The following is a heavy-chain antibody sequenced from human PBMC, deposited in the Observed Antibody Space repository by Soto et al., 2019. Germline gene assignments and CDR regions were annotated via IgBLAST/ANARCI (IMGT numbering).Heavy chain of an antibody. V-gene: IGHV6-1*01. CDR1: GDSVSSNRAA. D-gene: IGHD6-6*01. J-gene: IGHJ4*02. CDR2: TYYRSKGYN. CDR3: ARGGVIAARYYFDY. Sequence: KQSQTLSLTCAISGDSVSSNRAAWNWIRQSPSRGLEWLGRTYYRSKGYNDYAVSVKSRITINPDTSKNQFSLQLNSVTPEDAAVYYCARGGVIAARYYFDYWGQGTLVTVSS.